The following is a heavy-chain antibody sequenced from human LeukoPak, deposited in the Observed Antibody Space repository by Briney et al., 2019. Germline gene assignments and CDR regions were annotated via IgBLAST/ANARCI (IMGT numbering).Heavy chain of an antibody. CDR1: GGTFSSYA. V-gene: IGHV1-69*05. CDR3: ARVAEPRAEYYFDY. J-gene: IGHJ4*02. CDR2: IIPIFGTA. Sequence: ASVKVSCKASGGTFSSYAISWVRPAPGKGLEWKGGIIPIFGTANYAQKLQGRVTITTDESTSTAYMELSSLRSEDTAVYYCARVAEPRAEYYFDYGGQGTLVTVSS. D-gene: IGHD1-14*01.